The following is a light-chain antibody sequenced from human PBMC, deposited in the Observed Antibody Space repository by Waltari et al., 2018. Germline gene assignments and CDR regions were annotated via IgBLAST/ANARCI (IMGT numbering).Light chain of an antibody. V-gene: IGLV1-40*01. CDR1: SSNIGAGYD. Sequence: QPVLTQPPSASGAPGQRVTTSCTASSSNIGAGYDVHCYQQLPGTAPKLIIFVNGTRPSGVPDRFSGSKSGTSASLAITGLQPEDEADYYCQSYDSSLTGSVFGGGTKVTVL. J-gene: IGLJ2*01. CDR3: QSYDSSLTGSV. CDR2: VNG.